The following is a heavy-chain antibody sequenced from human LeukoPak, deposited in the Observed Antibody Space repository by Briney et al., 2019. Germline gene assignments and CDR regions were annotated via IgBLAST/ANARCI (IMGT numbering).Heavy chain of an antibody. D-gene: IGHD2-15*01. CDR1: GFSFSGYW. V-gene: IGHV3-7*01. CDR2: INQDGRAQ. Sequence: GGSLRLSCTASGFSFSGYWMSWVRQAPGKGLEWVANINQDGRAQYYVDSVKGQFTISRDNAKNSLYLQMNSLRAEDTAVYYCARDAQYCSGGSCYSEPYYFDYWGQGTLVTVSS. CDR3: ARDAQYCSGGSCYSEPYYFDY. J-gene: IGHJ4*02.